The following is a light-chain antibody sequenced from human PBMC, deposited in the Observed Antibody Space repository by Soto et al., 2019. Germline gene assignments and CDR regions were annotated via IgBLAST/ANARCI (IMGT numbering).Light chain of an antibody. CDR3: QSYDSSLSGYV. CDR1: SSNIGAGYD. CDR2: GNS. Sequence: QSVLTQPPSVSGAPGQKVTISCTGSSSNIGAGYDVNWYQQLPGTAPKLLIHGNSNRPSGVPDRFSGSKSGTSASLAITGLQAEDEADYFCQSYDSSLSGYVFGTGTKATVL. J-gene: IGLJ1*01. V-gene: IGLV1-40*01.